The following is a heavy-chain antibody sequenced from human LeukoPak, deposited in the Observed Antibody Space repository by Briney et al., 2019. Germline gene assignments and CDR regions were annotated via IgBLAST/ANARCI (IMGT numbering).Heavy chain of an antibody. V-gene: IGHV3-33*01. J-gene: IGHJ4*02. CDR1: GFTFSSYG. CDR2: IWYDGSNK. CDR3: AREGGGALDY. D-gene: IGHD3-10*01. Sequence: GGSLRLSCAASGFTFSSYGIHWVRQAPGKGLEWVTLIWYDGSNKYYADSMKGRFTISRDNSKNTVYLQMNSLRAEDTAVYYCAREGGGALDYWGQGTLVTVSS.